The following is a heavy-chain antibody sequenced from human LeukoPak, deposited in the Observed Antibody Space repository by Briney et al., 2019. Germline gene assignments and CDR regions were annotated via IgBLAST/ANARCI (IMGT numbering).Heavy chain of an antibody. V-gene: IGHV3-23*01. CDR3: ANEYSKGDI. J-gene: IGHJ3*02. D-gene: IGHD4-11*01. CDR2: ISGSGGNT. Sequence: PGRSLRLSCTASGFTFDDYTMHWVRQGPGKGLEWVSGISGSGGNTYYADSVKGRFTISRDNSKNTLYLQMNSLRAEDAAVYYCANEYSKGDIWGQGTMVTVSS. CDR1: GFTFDDYT.